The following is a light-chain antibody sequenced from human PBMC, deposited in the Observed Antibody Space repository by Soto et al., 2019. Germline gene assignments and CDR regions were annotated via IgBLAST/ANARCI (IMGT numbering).Light chain of an antibody. Sequence: QSVLTQPPSASGTPGQRVTISCSGSSSNIGSNYVYWYQQLPGTAPKLLIYRNNQRPSGVADRFSGSKSGTSASLAISGLRSDDEADYYCAAWDDSLSGRVFGGGTKLTVL. CDR3: AAWDDSLSGRV. J-gene: IGLJ2*01. CDR1: SSNIGSNY. V-gene: IGLV1-47*01. CDR2: RNN.